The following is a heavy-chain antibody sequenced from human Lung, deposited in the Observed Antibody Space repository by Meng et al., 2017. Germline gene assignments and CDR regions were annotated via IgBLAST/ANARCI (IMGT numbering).Heavy chain of an antibody. CDR1: GFTFSSYS. D-gene: IGHD5-18*01. CDR3: ARGDTSMLDY. V-gene: IGHV3-21*01. Sequence: EVQLVESGGGLVKPGESLRLSCAASGFTFSSYSMNWVRQAPGKGLEWVSYISSNSYYIYYAGSVKGRFTISRDNAKNSVYLQMNSLRAEDTAVHYCARGDTSMLDYWGQGTLVTVSS. CDR2: ISSNSYYI. J-gene: IGHJ4*02.